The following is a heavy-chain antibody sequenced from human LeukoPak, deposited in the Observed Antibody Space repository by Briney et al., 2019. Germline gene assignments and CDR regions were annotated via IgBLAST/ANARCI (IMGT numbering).Heavy chain of an antibody. J-gene: IGHJ5*02. V-gene: IGHV4-31*03. CDR2: IFSSGST. D-gene: IGHD1-7*01. Sequence: ASETLSLTCSVSGGPISRGAYYWSWVRQSPGKGLEWIGYIFSSGSTSYNPSLRSRVTVSFDTSKNQFFLNLNSVTAADSAVYYCARGAWAGTLSGWCDPWGQGTLVTVSS. CDR3: ARGAWAGTLSGWCDP. CDR1: GGPISRGAYY.